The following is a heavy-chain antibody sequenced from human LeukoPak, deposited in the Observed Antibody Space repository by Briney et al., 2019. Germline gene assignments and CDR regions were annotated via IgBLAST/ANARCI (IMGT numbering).Heavy chain of an antibody. J-gene: IGHJ4*02. D-gene: IGHD4-17*01. CDR2: IWYDGSNK. Sequence: PGRSLRLSCAASGFTFSSYGMHWVRQAPGKGLEWVAVIWYDGSNKYYADSVKGRFTISRDNSKNTLYLQMNSLRAEDTAVYYCARDWSDYGDYGAINYWGQGTLVTVSS. V-gene: IGHV3-33*01. CDR1: GFTFSSYG. CDR3: ARDWSDYGDYGAINY.